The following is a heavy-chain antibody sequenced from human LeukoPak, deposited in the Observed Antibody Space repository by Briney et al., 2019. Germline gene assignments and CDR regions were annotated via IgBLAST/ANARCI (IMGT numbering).Heavy chain of an antibody. CDR3: AKWTNGMDV. V-gene: IGHV3-23*01. J-gene: IGHJ6*02. CDR1: GFTFSSYA. CDR2: ISGSGGST. D-gene: IGHD3/OR15-3a*01. Sequence: AGGSLRLSCAASGFTFSSYAMSWVRQAPGKGLEWVSVISGSGGSTFYADSVKGRFTISRDNSKNTLYLQMNSLRAEDTAVYYCAKWTNGMDVWGQGTTVTVSS.